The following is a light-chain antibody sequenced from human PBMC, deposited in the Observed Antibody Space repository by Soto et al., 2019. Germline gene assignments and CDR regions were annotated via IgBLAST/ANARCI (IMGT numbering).Light chain of an antibody. V-gene: IGLV1-47*01. J-gene: IGLJ2*01. CDR1: SSNIGTNY. CDR3: AAWDDSLSGPL. CDR2: SND. Sequence: QSVLTQSPSASGTPGQRVIISCSGTSSNIGTNYVYWYQQLPGTAPKVLIYSNDKRPSGVPNRVSGSKSGTSASLAISGLRSEDEADYYCAAWDDSLSGPLFGGGTKVTVL.